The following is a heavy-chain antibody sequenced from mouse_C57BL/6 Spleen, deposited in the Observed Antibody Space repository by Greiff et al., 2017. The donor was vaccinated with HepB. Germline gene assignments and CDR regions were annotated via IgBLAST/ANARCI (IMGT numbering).Heavy chain of an antibody. CDR3: ACSYYGSSYGYFDV. J-gene: IGHJ1*03. V-gene: IGHV1-26*01. D-gene: IGHD1-1*01. CDR1: GYTFTDYY. Sequence: VQLQQSGPELVKPGASVKISCKASGYTFTDYYMNWVKQSHGKSLEWIGDINPNNGGTSYNQKFKGKATLTVDKSSSTAYMELRSLTSADSAVYYCACSYYGSSYGYFDVWGTGTTVTVSS. CDR2: INPNNGGT.